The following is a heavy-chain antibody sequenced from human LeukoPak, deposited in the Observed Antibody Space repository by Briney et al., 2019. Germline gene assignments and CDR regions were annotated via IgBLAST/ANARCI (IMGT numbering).Heavy chain of an antibody. CDR2: ISGSGGST. CDR1: GFTVSSNY. J-gene: IGHJ5*02. Sequence: GGSLRLSCAASGFTVSSNYMSWVRQAPGKGLEWVSAISGSGGSTYCADSVKGRFTISRDNSKNTLYLQMNSLRAEDTAVYYCAKDHSITMVRGVNWFDPWGQGTLVTVSS. D-gene: IGHD3-10*01. CDR3: AKDHSITMVRGVNWFDP. V-gene: IGHV3-23*01.